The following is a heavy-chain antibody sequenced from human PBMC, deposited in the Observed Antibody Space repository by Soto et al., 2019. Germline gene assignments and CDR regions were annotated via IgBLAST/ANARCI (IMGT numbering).Heavy chain of an antibody. CDR2: ISSSSSYI. D-gene: IGHD1-26*01. CDR1: GFTFSSYS. J-gene: IGHJ5*02. V-gene: IGHV3-21*01. CDR3: ARGSSGSYTGWFDP. Sequence: ESGGGLVKPGGSLRLSCAASGFTFSSYSMNWVRQAPGKGLEWVSSISSSSSYIYYADSVKGRFTISRDNAKNSLYLQMNSLRAEDTAVYYCARGSSGSYTGWFDPWGQGTLVTVSS.